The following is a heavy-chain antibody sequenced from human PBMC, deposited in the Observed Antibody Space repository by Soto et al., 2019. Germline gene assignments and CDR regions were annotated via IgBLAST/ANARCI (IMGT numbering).Heavy chain of an antibody. D-gene: IGHD3-16*02. V-gene: IGHV4-34*01. CDR3: ERGVIMITFGGVIVSTNWFDP. J-gene: IGHJ5*02. CDR1: GGSFSGYY. Sequence: PSETLSLTCAVYGGSFSGYYWSWIRQPPGKGLEWIGEINHSGSTNYNPSLKSRVTISVDTSKNQFSLKLSSVTAADTAVYYCERGVIMITFGGVIVSTNWFDPWGQGTLVTVSS. CDR2: INHSGST.